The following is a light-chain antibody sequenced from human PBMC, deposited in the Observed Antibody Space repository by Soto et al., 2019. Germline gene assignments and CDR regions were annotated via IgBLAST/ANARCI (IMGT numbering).Light chain of an antibody. CDR3: MQATHWPGT. CDR2: KVS. Sequence: DVVMTQSPLSLPVTLGQPASISCRSSQSLVHSDGNTYLTWFQQRPGQSPRRLIYKVSNRDSGVPERFSGSGSGTDFTLKISRVEAEDVGAYYCMQATHWPGTFGQGTKVELK. J-gene: IGKJ1*01. CDR1: QSLVHSDGNTY. V-gene: IGKV2-30*02.